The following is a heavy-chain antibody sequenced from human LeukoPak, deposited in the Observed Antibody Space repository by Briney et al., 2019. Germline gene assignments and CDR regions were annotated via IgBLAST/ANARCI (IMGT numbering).Heavy chain of an antibody. D-gene: IGHD3-22*01. Sequence: SVQVSCKVSGYTLTELSMHWVRQAPGKGLEWMGGFDPEDGETIYAQKFQGRVTMTEDTSTDTAYMELSSLRSEDTAVYYCATDSSGYNSVGDYWGQGTLVSVSS. CDR2: FDPEDGET. J-gene: IGHJ4*02. CDR3: ATDSSGYNSVGDY. V-gene: IGHV1-24*01. CDR1: GYTLTELS.